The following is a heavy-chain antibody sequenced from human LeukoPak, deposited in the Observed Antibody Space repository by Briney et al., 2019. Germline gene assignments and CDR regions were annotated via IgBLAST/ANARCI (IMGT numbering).Heavy chain of an antibody. CDR2: ISASGDNT. V-gene: IGHV3-23*01. CDR3: AKEKGPRFPFDY. J-gene: IGHJ4*02. D-gene: IGHD5-12*01. CDR1: AFTFSSYG. Sequence: PGGSLRLSCAASAFTFSSYGMGWARQSPGKGLDWVSAISASGDNTYYADSVKGRFTISRDNSKNTLYLQLNSLRAEDTAVYYCAKEKGPRFPFDYWGQGTLVTVSS.